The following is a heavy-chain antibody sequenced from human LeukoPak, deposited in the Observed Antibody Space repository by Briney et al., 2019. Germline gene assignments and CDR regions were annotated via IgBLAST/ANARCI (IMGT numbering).Heavy chain of an antibody. CDR1: GFTFSSYA. Sequence: PGGSLRLSCAASGFTFSSYAMSWVRQAPGKGLEWVSAISGSGGSTYYADSVKGRFTISRGNSKNTLYLQMNSLRAEDTAVYYCAKGGVLYYYDSSGTTTFDVWGKGTTVTVSP. V-gene: IGHV3-23*01. CDR2: ISGSGGST. D-gene: IGHD3-22*01. CDR3: AKGGVLYYYDSSGTTTFDV. J-gene: IGHJ6*04.